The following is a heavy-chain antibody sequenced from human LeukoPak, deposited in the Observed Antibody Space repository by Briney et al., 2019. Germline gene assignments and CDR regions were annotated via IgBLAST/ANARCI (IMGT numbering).Heavy chain of an antibody. CDR2: INHSGST. CDR3: ARASYSGYGTVD. V-gene: IGHV4-34*01. D-gene: IGHD5-12*01. CDR1: GGSFSGYY. J-gene: IGHJ4*02. Sequence: SETLSLTCAVYGGSFSGYYWSWIRQPPGKELEWIGEINHSGSTNYNPSLKSRVTISVDTSKNQFSLKLSSVTAADMAVYYCARASYSGYGTVDWGQGTLVTVSS.